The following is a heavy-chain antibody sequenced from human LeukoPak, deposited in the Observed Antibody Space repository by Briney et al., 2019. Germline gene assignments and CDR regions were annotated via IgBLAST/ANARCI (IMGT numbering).Heavy chain of an antibody. D-gene: IGHD2-15*01. Sequence: GGSLRLSCAASGFTFSSYAMSWVRQAPGKGLEWVSLICSGGNTYYADSVKGRFTISRDDSKNTLYLQMNSLRAEDTAVYYCARRYCSGGTCYFFDYWGQGTLVTVSS. CDR2: ICSGGNT. CDR3: ARRYCSGGTCYFFDY. CDR1: GFTFSSYA. J-gene: IGHJ4*02. V-gene: IGHV3-53*01.